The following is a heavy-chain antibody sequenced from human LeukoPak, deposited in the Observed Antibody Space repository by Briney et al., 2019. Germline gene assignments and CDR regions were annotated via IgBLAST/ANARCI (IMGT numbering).Heavy chain of an antibody. J-gene: IGHJ4*02. CDR3: ARVASESCSSTSCYTSVSGFDY. D-gene: IGHD2-2*02. V-gene: IGHV1-46*01. CDR1: GYTFTSSY. CDR2: IFPSGGAT. Sequence: ASVKVSCKASGYTFTSSYIHWVRQAPGQGLEWMGMIFPSGGATSYAQKFQGRVTMTRDTSTSTVYMELSSLRSEDTAVYYCARVASESCSSTSCYTSVSGFDYWGQGTLVTVSS.